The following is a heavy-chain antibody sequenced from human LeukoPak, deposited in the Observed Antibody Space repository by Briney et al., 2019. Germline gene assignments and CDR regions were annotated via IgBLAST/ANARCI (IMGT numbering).Heavy chain of an antibody. CDR3: ARQYEF. CDR1: GASIISGNYF. CDR2: WHHSGIT. Sequence: SETLSLTCTVSGASIISGNYFWGWVRQPPGKRLEWVGSWHHSGITDYNPSLKSRVTIVADTSKNQFSLKLASVAAADSAVYFCARQYEFWGQGTLVTVSS. V-gene: IGHV4-39*01. J-gene: IGHJ4*02. D-gene: IGHD3-10*01.